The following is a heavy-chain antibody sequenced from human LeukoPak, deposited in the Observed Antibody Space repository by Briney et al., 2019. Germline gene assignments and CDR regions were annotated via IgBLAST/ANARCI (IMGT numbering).Heavy chain of an antibody. CDR1: RYTFTDYY. D-gene: IGHD4-11*01. CDR2: VDPEDGET. CDR3: ATAYSKGPVDY. Sequence: ASVKVSCKVSRYTFTDYYMHWVQQAPGKGLEWMGLVDPEDGETIYAEKFQGRVTITADTSTDTAYMELSSLRSEDTAVYYCATAYSKGPVDYWGQGTLVTVSS. V-gene: IGHV1-69-2*01. J-gene: IGHJ4*02.